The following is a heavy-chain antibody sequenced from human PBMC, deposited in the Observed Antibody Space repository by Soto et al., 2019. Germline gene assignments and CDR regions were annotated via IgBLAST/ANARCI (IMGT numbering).Heavy chain of an antibody. CDR2: ISSSGSTI. Sequence: GSLRLSCAASGFTFSDYYMSWIRQAPGKGLEWVSYISSSGSTIYYADSVKGRFTISRDNAKNSLYLQMNSLRAEDTAVYYCARDAIDYYDSSGYSPPFDYWGQGTLVTVSS. D-gene: IGHD3-22*01. CDR1: GFTFSDYY. V-gene: IGHV3-11*01. CDR3: ARDAIDYYDSSGYSPPFDY. J-gene: IGHJ4*02.